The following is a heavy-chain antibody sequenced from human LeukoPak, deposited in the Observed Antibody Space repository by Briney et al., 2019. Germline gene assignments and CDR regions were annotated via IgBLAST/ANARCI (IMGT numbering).Heavy chain of an antibody. CDR3: ARHRSYYESRDAFDI. D-gene: IGHD3-3*01. CDR2: IYFGGST. V-gene: IGHV4-39*01. J-gene: IGHJ3*02. Sequence: WVRQPPGKGLEWIGSIYFGGSTYYNPSLKSRVTISVDTSKNQFSLKLTSVTAADTAVYYCARHRSYYESRDAFDIWGQGTMVTVSS.